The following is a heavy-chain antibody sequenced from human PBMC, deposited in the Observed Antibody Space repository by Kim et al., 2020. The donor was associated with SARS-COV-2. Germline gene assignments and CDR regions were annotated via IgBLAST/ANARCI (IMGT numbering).Heavy chain of an antibody. CDR3: AREGNVDLVASMTD. J-gene: IGHJ4*02. Sequence: GGSLRLSCAASGFTFSSYGMHWVRQAPGKGLEWVAVIWYDGSNKYYADSVKGRFTISRDNSKNTLYLQVNSLRAEDTAVYYCAREGNVDLVASMTDWGQGTLVTV. D-gene: IGHD5-12*01. V-gene: IGHV3-33*01. CDR2: IWYDGSNK. CDR1: GFTFSSYG.